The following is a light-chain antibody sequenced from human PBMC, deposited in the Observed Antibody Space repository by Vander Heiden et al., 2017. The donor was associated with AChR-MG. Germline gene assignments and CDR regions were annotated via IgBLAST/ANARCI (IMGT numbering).Light chain of an antibody. CDR2: DVS. Sequence: QSALTQPPSASGSPGQSVTISCTGTSSDIGAYGYVSWYQQHPDKAPKLWRLDVSKRPSGVPDRVSASKSDTTASLTVSGLQAEDEAYEYCDSYVASKQVGFGGGTKLTGL. J-gene: IGLJ2*01. CDR1: SSDIGAYGY. CDR3: DSYVASKQVG. V-gene: IGLV2-8*01.